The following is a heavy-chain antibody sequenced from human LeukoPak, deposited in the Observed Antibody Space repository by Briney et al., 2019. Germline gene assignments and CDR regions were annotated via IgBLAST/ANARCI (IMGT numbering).Heavy chain of an antibody. CDR2: IYYSGST. D-gene: IGHD3-10*01. V-gene: IGHV4-39*01. CDR3: AKPRSGRYPDAFDI. CDR1: GGSISSSSYH. J-gene: IGHJ3*02. Sequence: PSETLSLTCTVSGGSISSSSYHWGWIRQPPGKGLEWIGSIYYSGSTYYNPSLKSRVTISVDTSKNQFSLKLSSVTAADTAVYYCAKPRSGRYPDAFDIWGQGTMVTVSS.